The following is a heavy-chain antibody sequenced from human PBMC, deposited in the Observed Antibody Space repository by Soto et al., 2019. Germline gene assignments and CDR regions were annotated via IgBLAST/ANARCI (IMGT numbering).Heavy chain of an antibody. CDR2: ISASGGST. CDR3: AKDLRTSTNFNYGMDV. Sequence: EVQLLESGGGLVQPGGSLRLSCAASGFTFSTYAMSWVRQAPGKGLEWVSVISASGGSTFYADSVKGRFTVSRDNSMNTLYLQVISLRVEDTAVYYCAKDLRTSTNFNYGMDVWGQGTTLTVSS. J-gene: IGHJ6*02. V-gene: IGHV3-23*01. D-gene: IGHD7-27*01. CDR1: GFTFSTYA.